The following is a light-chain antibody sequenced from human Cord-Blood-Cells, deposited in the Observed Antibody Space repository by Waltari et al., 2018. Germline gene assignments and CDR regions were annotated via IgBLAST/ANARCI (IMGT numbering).Light chain of an antibody. CDR3: QQYYSTPYS. CDR1: QNVFYSSNKKNY. Sequence: VMTQSPDSLAVSLGERANIHCKPRQNVFYSSNKKNYLARYQQKPGQPPKLLIYWASTRESGVPDRFSGSGSGTDFTLTNSSLQAEDVAVYYCQQYYSTPYSFGQGTKLEIK. CDR2: WAS. V-gene: IGKV4-1*01. J-gene: IGKJ2*03.